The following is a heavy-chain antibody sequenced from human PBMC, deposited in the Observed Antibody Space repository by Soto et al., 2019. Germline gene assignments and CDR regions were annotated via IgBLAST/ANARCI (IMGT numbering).Heavy chain of an antibody. D-gene: IGHD3-3*01. CDR1: GYTFTDYH. CDR2: MDADSGGT. CDR3: ARERGIFDVLSGSLRLFDP. J-gene: IGHJ5*02. Sequence: QVQLVQSGAEVKKPGALVKVSCKTSGYTFTDYHIHWVRQAPGQGLEWMGGMDADSGGTYYGQKFPGRVTMTRDTSISTAYMELNGLKSDDSAVYYCARERGIFDVLSGSLRLFDPWGQGTLVTVPS. V-gene: IGHV1-2*02.